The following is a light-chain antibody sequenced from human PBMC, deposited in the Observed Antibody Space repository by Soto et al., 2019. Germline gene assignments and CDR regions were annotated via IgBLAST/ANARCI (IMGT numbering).Light chain of an antibody. CDR1: SSHIGSNT. V-gene: IGLV1-44*01. Sequence: QSVLIQPPSASGTPGQRVTISCSGSSSHIGSNTVNWYQQLPGTAPKLLIYSNNQRPSGVPDRFSCSKSGTSVSLAISGLQSDDEADYYCAEWDNSLNGRYVFGTGTKVTVL. CDR2: SNN. CDR3: AEWDNSLNGRYV. J-gene: IGLJ1*01.